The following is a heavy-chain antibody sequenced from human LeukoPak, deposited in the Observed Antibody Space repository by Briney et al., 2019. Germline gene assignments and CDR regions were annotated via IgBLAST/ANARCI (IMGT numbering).Heavy chain of an antibody. D-gene: IGHD2-15*01. Sequence: GASVKVSCKASGYTFTSYYMHWVRQAPGQGLEWMGWINPNSGGTNYAQKFQGRVTMTRDTSISTAYMELSRLRSDDTAVYYCARGDCSGGSCHYIDYWGQGTLVTVSS. CDR1: GYTFTSYY. J-gene: IGHJ4*02. V-gene: IGHV1-2*02. CDR3: ARGDCSGGSCHYIDY. CDR2: INPNSGGT.